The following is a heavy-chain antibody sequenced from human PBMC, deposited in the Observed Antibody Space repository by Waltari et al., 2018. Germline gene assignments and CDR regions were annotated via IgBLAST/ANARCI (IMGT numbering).Heavy chain of an antibody. CDR1: GGSLSRSSYY. V-gene: IGHV4-39*01. D-gene: IGHD3-10*01. CDR3: ANYRSGTMEDY. CDR2: IYHNGGT. J-gene: IGHJ4*02. Sequence: QLQLQESGPGLVKPSETLSLTCIVSGGSLSRSSYYWGWIRQPPGKGLEWIGSIYHNGGTLYNPSLQSRVTISIDTSKNQFSLKLTSVTAADTAVYYCANYRSGTMEDYWGQGTLFTVSS.